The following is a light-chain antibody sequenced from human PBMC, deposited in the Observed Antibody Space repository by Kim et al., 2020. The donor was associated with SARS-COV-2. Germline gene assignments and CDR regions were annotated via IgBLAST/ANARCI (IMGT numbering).Light chain of an antibody. CDR1: SSDVGSTNY. V-gene: IGLV2-14*03. Sequence: GQSVTISCTGTSSDVGSTNYISWYQQYPGKAPKVIIYDVSKRPSGVSNRFSGSKAGYTASLTISGLQAEDEADYYCRSYRSDNTVVFGAGTQLTVL. CDR3: RSYRSDNTVV. CDR2: DVS. J-gene: IGLJ2*01.